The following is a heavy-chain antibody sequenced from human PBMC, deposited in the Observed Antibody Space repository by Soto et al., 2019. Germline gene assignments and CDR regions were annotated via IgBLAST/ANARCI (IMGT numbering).Heavy chain of an antibody. V-gene: IGHV1-18*01. D-gene: IGHD2-21*01. J-gene: IGHJ3*02. CDR1: GYTFTSNG. CDR3: ASDRHNGNCCDAFDI. Sequence: QAQLVQSGAEVKKPGASVSISCKASGYTFTSNGFVWVRQAPGHGLEWVGWISPYNGKTEYAKNVQGRVSMTRDTSTSTAYMELRSLRSDDTAVYYCASDRHNGNCCDAFDIWGQGTMVIVSS. CDR2: ISPYNGKT.